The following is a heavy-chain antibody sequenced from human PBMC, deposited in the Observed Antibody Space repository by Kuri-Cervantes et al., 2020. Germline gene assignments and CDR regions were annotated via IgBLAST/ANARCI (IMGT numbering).Heavy chain of an antibody. CDR1: GFTFSSYA. V-gene: IGHV3-30-3*01. Sequence: LSLTCAASGFTFSSYAMHWVRQAPGKGLEWVAVISYDGSNKYYADSVKGRFTITRDNAKNSRYLQMNSLRAEDTAVYYCARATLAGSFSGMDVWGQGTTVTVSS. CDR2: ISYDGSNK. J-gene: IGHJ6*02. D-gene: IGHD3-10*01. CDR3: ARATLAGSFSGMDV.